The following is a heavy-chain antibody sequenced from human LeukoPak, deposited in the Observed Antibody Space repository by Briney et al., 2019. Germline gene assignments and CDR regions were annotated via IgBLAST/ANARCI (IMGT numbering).Heavy chain of an antibody. CDR1: GYTFTGYY. Sequence: ASVKVSCKASGYTFTGYYMHWVRQAPGQGPEWMGWMNPNSGNTGYTQKFQGRVTITRNTFISTAYMELSSLTSEDTAVYYCARRLGLRWDLQAFDIWGQGTMVTVSS. D-gene: IGHD4-23*01. CDR2: MNPNSGNT. CDR3: ARRLGLRWDLQAFDI. V-gene: IGHV1-8*03. J-gene: IGHJ3*02.